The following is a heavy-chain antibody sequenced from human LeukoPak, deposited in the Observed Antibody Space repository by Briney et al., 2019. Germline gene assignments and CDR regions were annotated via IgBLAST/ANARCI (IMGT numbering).Heavy chain of an antibody. CDR3: ARSRGYFDY. CDR2: IYYSGST. D-gene: IGHD5/OR15-5a*01. Sequence: VKPSETLSLTCTASGGSISSYYWSWIRQLPGKGLEWIGYIYYSGSTNYNPSLKSRVIISVDTSKNQFSLKLSSVTAADTAVYYCARSRGYFDYWGQGTLITVSS. CDR1: GGSISSYY. J-gene: IGHJ4*02. V-gene: IGHV4-59*01.